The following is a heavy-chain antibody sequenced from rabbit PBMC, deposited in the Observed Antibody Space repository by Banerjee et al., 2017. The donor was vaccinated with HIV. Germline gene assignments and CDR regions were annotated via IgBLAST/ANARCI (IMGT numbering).Heavy chain of an antibody. J-gene: IGHJ4*01. CDR1: SYW. CDR2: IYAGSSGST. Sequence: SYWMYWVRQTPGKGLEWIACIYAGSSGSTWYASWAKGRFTISKTSWTTVTLQMTSLTAADTASYFCARDLAGVIGWNFNLWGPGTLVTVS. V-gene: IGHV1S45*01. CDR3: ARDLAGVIGWNFNL. D-gene: IGHD4-1*01.